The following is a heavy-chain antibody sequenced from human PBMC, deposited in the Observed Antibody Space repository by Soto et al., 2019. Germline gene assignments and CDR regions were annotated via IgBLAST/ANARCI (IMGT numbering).Heavy chain of an antibody. D-gene: IGHD4-17*01. Sequence: QVQLVESGGGVVQPGRSLRLSCEASGFTFSHYGMHWVRQVPGKGLEWVAVILNVGSRQHYADSVKGRLTTTRDNSKNTLYLDMDSLRVEDTVVYFCARDDDYGDNGLDYWGQGTLVTVSS. V-gene: IGHV3-33*01. J-gene: IGHJ4*02. CDR1: GFTFSHYG. CDR2: ILNVGSRQ. CDR3: ARDDDYGDNGLDY.